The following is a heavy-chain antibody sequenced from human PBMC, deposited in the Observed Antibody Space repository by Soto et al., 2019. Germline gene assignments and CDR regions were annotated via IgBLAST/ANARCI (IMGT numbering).Heavy chain of an antibody. D-gene: IGHD6-13*01. CDR1: GYTFTSYA. CDR2: INAGNGNT. CDR3: ARAVGGSSSRGDY. Sequence: QVQLVQSGAEEKKPGASVKVSCKASGYTFTSYAMHWVRQAPGQRLEWMGWINAGNGNTKYSQKFQGRVTITRDTSARTAYMELSSLRSEDTGVYYCARAVGGSSSRGDYWGQGTLVTVSS. J-gene: IGHJ4*02. V-gene: IGHV1-3*05.